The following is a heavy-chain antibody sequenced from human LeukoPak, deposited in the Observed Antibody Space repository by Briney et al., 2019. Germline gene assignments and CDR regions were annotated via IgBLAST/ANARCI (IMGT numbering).Heavy chain of an antibody. Sequence: PGGSLRLSCAASGFTFSSYSMNWVRQAPGKGLEWVSSISSSSSYIYYADSVKGRFTISRDNAKNSLYLQMNSLRAEDTAVYYCARDTGPHYDILKVGGFDPWGQGTLVTVSS. J-gene: IGHJ5*02. CDR1: GFTFSSYS. CDR2: ISSSSSYI. V-gene: IGHV3-21*01. D-gene: IGHD3-9*01. CDR3: ARDTGPHYDILKVGGFDP.